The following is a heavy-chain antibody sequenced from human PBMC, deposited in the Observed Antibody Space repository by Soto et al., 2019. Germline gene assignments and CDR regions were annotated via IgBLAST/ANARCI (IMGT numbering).Heavy chain of an antibody. CDR2: ISYDGNNK. J-gene: IGHJ6*02. Sequence: QVQLVESGGGVVQPGRSLRLSCAASTFTLSTYGMHWVRQAPGKGLEWVAVISYDGNNKYYADSVEGRFTISRDNSRNTLSLQMNSLTTEDTAVYYCARGAEYQVLSRDYFYGMDVWGQGIMVTVSS. V-gene: IGHV3-30*03. D-gene: IGHD2-2*01. CDR1: TFTLSTYG. CDR3: ARGAEYQVLSRDYFYGMDV.